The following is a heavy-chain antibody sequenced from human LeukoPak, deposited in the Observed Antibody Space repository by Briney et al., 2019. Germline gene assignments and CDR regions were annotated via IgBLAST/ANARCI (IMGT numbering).Heavy chain of an antibody. D-gene: IGHD5-18*01. V-gene: IGHV3-43*02. CDR2: MSGDGGST. CDR1: GLIFDDHA. J-gene: IGHJ6*02. CDR3: AKDIKLWLPLGGHGMDV. Sequence: GGSLRLSCAASGLIFDDHAMHWVRQAPGKGLEWVSLMSGDGGSTYYADSVKGRFTISRDNSKNSLYLQMNSLRTEDTALYYCAKDIKLWLPLGGHGMDVWGQGTTVTVSS.